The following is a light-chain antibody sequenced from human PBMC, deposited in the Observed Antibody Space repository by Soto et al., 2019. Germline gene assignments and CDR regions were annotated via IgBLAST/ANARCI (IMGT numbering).Light chain of an antibody. CDR1: SSDVGGYNY. CDR2: EVT. J-gene: IGLJ1*01. Sequence: QSVLTQPASLSGSPGQSITISCTGTSSDVGGYNYVSWYQHYPGKAPKLLIYEVTNRPSGVSNRFSGSKSGNTASLTISGLQAEDEADYYYSSYTASTPYVFGTGTKLTVL. V-gene: IGLV2-14*01. CDR3: SSYTASTPYV.